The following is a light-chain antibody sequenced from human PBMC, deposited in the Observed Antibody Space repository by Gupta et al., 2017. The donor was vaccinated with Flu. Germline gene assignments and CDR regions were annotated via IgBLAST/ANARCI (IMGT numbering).Light chain of an antibody. Sequence: QSALTQPRSASGSPGQSVTIPCPGTSSDVGGYNYVSWYQQHPGKAPKLIIYDVNTWPSGVTRRFSGSTSGNTASLTISGLQAEDEADYFCCSYAGSYTFVFGGGTKLTVL. CDR3: CSYAGSYTFV. CDR2: DVN. V-gene: IGLV2-11*01. J-gene: IGLJ2*01. CDR1: SSDVGGYNY.